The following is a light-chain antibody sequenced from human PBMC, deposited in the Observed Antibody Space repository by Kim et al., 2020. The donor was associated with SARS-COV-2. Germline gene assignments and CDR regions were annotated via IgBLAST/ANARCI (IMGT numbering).Light chain of an antibody. Sequence: QRVTISCTGSSSNIGAGYVVHWYQQLPGTAPKLLIYGNNNRPAGVPDRFSGSKSGTSASLAITGLQSEDEADYYCQSYDSSLSGVVFGGGTKVTVL. CDR2: GNN. CDR1: SSNIGAGYV. CDR3: QSYDSSLSGVV. J-gene: IGLJ2*01. V-gene: IGLV1-40*01.